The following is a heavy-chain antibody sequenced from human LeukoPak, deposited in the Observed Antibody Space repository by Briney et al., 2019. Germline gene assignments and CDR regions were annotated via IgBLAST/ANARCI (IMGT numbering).Heavy chain of an antibody. CDR2: ISSASTYT. D-gene: IGHD3-9*01. CDR3: AKFLTGQYDAFDI. CDR1: GFTFSNFY. J-gene: IGHJ3*02. Sequence: GGSLRLSCAASGFTFSNFYMSWSRQAPGKGLEWVSFISSASTYTNFADSVKGRFTVSRDNAKNSLFLQMNSLRAEDTAVYYCAKFLTGQYDAFDIWGQGTMVTVSA. V-gene: IGHV3-11*03.